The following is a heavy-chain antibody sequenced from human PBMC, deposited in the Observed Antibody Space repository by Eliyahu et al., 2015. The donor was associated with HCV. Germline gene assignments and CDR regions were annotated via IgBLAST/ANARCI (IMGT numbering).Heavy chain of an antibody. CDR1: GGSISSSXYY. CDR2: VDYSGST. V-gene: IGHV4-39*01. J-gene: IGHJ6*02. CDR3: ASGAAPRELWLGGNYYYYYGMDV. Sequence: QLQLQESGPGLVKPSETLSLTCTVSGGSISSSXYYXGWIRQPPGKGAGWIGRVDYSGSTYYNPSLKSRVTISVDTSKNQFSLKLSSVTAADTAVYYCASGAAPRELWLGGNYYYYYGMDVWGQGTTVTVSS. D-gene: IGHD5-18*01.